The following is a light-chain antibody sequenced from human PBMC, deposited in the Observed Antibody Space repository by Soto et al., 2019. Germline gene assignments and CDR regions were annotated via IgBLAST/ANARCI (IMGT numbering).Light chain of an antibody. J-gene: IGLJ3*02. Sequence: QSVLTQPPSVSAAPGQKVTISCSGSSSNIGNNYVSWYQQLPGTAPKLLIYDNDQRPSGIPDRFSGSTSGTSATLGITGLQTGDEADYYCGTCDSSLTAGVFGGGTKLTVL. V-gene: IGLV1-51*01. CDR3: GTCDSSLTAGV. CDR1: SSNIGNNY. CDR2: DND.